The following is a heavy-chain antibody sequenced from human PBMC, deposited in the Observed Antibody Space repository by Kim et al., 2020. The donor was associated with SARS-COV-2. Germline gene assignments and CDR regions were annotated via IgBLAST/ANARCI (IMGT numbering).Heavy chain of an antibody. D-gene: IGHD4-17*01. J-gene: IGHJ4*02. CDR3: ARDATVTELDY. CDR2: T. V-gene: IGHV1-2*02. Sequence: TNYPQKFQGRVTMTRDTSISTAYMELSRLRSDDTAVYYCARDATVTELDYWGQGTLVTVSS.